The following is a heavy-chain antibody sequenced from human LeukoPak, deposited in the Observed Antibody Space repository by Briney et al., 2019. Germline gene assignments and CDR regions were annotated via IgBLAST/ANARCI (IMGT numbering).Heavy chain of an antibody. CDR1: GFSFTDYP. J-gene: IGHJ4*02. D-gene: IGHD3-9*01. Sequence: GGSLRLSCATSGFSFTDYPMNWVRQAPGKGLEWISNIRTTAEGAKYAYYADSVKGRVTISRDDGKNTLYLHMNSLRDDDTSVYHSAAGIRYAFDYWGQGILVTVSS. CDR3: AAGIRYAFDY. V-gene: IGHV3-48*02. CDR2: IRTTAEGAKYA.